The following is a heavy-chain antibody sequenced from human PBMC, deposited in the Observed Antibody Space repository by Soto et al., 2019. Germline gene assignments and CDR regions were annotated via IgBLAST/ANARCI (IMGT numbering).Heavy chain of an antibody. D-gene: IGHD2-2*01. CDR3: AKKNCSITSCPFDY. CDR1: GGSISSYY. Sequence: SETLSLTCTVSGGSISSYYWSWIRQPPGKGLEWIGYIYYSGSTNYNPSLKSRVTISVDTSKNQFSLKLSSVTAADTAVYYCAKKNCSITSCPFDYGGQGTLVTVSS. V-gene: IGHV4-59*01. J-gene: IGHJ4*02. CDR2: IYYSGST.